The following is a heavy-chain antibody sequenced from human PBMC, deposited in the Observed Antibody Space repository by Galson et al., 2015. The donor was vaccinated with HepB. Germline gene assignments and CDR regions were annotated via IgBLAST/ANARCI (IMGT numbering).Heavy chain of an antibody. CDR3: ARGLWDY. V-gene: IGHV3-30*02. CDR2: IRSDGSNN. Sequence: SLRLSCAASGFTFSNSGMHWVRQAPGKGLEWVASIRSDGSNNYYAVSVRGRFTISRDNSKNTLYLQMNSLRAEDTSVYYCARGLWDYWGQGTLVTVSS. CDR1: GFTFSNSG. J-gene: IGHJ4*02.